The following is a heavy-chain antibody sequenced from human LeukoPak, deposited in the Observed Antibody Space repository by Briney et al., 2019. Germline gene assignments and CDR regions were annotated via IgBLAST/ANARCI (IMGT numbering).Heavy chain of an antibody. Sequence: GRSLRLSCAASGFTFSSYGMHWVRQAPGKGLEWVAVISYDGSNKYYADSVKGRFTISRDNSKNTLYLQMNSLRAEDTAVYYCAKDYGPITVTTDYYGMDVWGQGTTVTVSS. J-gene: IGHJ6*02. V-gene: IGHV3-30*18. CDR3: AKDYGPITVTTDYYGMDV. CDR1: GFTFSSYG. CDR2: ISYDGSNK. D-gene: IGHD4-17*01.